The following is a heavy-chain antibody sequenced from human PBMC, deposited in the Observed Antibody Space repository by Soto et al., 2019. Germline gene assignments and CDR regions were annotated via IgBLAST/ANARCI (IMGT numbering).Heavy chain of an antibody. J-gene: IGHJ6*02. V-gene: IGHV1-69*13. CDR3: ASRRAYCSSTSCYKGRNYYYYYGMDV. CDR1: GGTFSSYA. CDR2: IIPIFGTA. Sequence: SVKVSWKASGGTFSSYAISWVRQAPGQGLEWMGGIIPIFGTANYAQKFQGRVTITADESTSTAYMELSSLRSEDTAVYYCASRRAYCSSTSCYKGRNYYYYYGMDVWGQGTTVTVSS. D-gene: IGHD2-2*02.